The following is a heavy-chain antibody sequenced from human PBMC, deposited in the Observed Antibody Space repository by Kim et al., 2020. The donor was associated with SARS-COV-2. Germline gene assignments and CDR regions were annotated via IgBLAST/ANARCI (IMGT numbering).Heavy chain of an antibody. CDR3: ARGMVTGGMDV. J-gene: IGHJ6*02. D-gene: IGHD5-18*01. CDR2: T. Sequence: TNYAQKFQGRLTMTRDTSISTAYMARSRLRSDDTAVYYCARGMVTGGMDVWGQGTTVTVSS. V-gene: IGHV1-2*02.